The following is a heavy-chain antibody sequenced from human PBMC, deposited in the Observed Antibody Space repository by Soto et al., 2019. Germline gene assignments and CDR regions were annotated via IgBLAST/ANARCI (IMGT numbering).Heavy chain of an antibody. V-gene: IGHV1-69*06. CDR2: IIPIFGTA. D-gene: IGHD3-22*01. J-gene: IGHJ4*02. CDR3: AIGSAYYYDNSGYYNFDY. Sequence: SVKVSCKASGGTFSSYAISWVRQAPGRGLEWMGGIIPIFGTANYAKKFQGRVTITADKSTSTAYMELSSLRSEDTAVYYCAIGSAYYYDNSGYYNFDYWGQGTLVTVSS. CDR1: GGTFSSYA.